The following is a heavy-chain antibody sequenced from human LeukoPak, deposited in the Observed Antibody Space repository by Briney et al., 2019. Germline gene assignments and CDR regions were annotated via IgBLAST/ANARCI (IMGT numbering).Heavy chain of an antibody. Sequence: PGGSLRLSCAASGFTFSSYAISWVRQAPGKGLEWVSAISGSGGSTYYADSVKGRFTISRDNAKNTLYLEMRSLRAEDSALYYCVKDDWGWLLAHWGQGNLVTVSS. V-gene: IGHV3-23*01. D-gene: IGHD5-12*01. CDR3: VKDDWGWLLAH. CDR2: ISGSGGST. J-gene: IGHJ4*02. CDR1: GFTFSSYA.